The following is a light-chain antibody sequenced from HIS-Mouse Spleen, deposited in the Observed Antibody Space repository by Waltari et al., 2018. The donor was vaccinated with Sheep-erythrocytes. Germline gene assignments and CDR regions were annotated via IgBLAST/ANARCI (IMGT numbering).Light chain of an antibody. CDR2: DVS. V-gene: IGLV2-11*01. CDR3: CSYAGSYNHV. J-gene: IGLJ1*01. CDR1: SSDFGGYNY. Sequence: QSALTQPRSVSGSPGQSVPISCTGTSSDFGGYNYVPWYQQHPGKAPKLMIYDVSKRPSGVPDRFSGSKSGNTASLTISGLQAEDEADYYCCSYAGSYNHVFATGTKVTVL.